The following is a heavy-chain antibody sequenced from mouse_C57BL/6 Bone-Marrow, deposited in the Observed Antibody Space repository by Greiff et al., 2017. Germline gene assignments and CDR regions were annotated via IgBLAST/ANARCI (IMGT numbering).Heavy chain of an antibody. CDR2: INPSTGGT. Sequence: EVQLQQSGPELVKPGASVKISCKASGYSFTGYYMNWVKQSPETSLEWIGEINPSTGGTTYNQKFKAKATLTVDKSSSTAYMQLKSLTSEDSAVYYCARWYFDVWGTGTTVTVSS. V-gene: IGHV1-42*01. CDR3: ARWYFDV. J-gene: IGHJ1*03. CDR1: GYSFTGYY.